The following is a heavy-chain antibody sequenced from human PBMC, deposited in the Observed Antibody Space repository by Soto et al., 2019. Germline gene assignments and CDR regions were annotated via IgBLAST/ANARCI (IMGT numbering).Heavy chain of an antibody. Sequence: SETLSLTCTVSGGSILDSTYYWAWIRQSPGKGLEWIGTIFYSGGTFYTPSLKSRVIISVDTSKNQFSLKLSSVTAADTAVYYCARGRWLRSSFDYWGQGTLVTVSS. CDR2: IFYSGGT. V-gene: IGHV4-39*01. D-gene: IGHD5-12*01. J-gene: IGHJ4*02. CDR1: GGSILDSTYY. CDR3: ARGRWLRSSFDY.